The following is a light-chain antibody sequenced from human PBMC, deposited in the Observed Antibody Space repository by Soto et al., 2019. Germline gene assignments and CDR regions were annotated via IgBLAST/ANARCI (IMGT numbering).Light chain of an antibody. Sequence: DIVLPQSPATLPVFPGARDTLCCRASQSVSSKLAWYQKKPGQAHRLIIYGASNRATGIPARFSGSACGTEFTLRIRRLQSEDSAVYYCQQYNNWPKITCGTGPRRELK. J-gene: IGKJ5*01. CDR3: QQYNNWPKIT. CDR1: QSVSSK. V-gene: IGKV3D-15*01. CDR2: GAS.